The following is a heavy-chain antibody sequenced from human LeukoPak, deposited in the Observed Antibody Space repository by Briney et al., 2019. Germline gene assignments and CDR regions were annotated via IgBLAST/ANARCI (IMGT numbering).Heavy chain of an antibody. CDR2: IKQDGSEK. J-gene: IGHJ5*02. V-gene: IGHV3-7*01. Sequence: GGSLRLSCAASGFTFSSYWMSWVRQAPGKGLEWVASIKQDGSEKYFVDSAKGRFTISRDNAKNSLYLQMNSLRAEDTAVYYCARGCSGGSCYESKFDPWGQGTLVTVSS. CDR1: GFTFSSYW. CDR3: ARGCSGGSCYESKFDP. D-gene: IGHD2-15*01.